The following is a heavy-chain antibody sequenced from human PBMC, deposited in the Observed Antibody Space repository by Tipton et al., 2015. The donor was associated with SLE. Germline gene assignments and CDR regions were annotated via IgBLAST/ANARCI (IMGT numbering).Heavy chain of an antibody. J-gene: IGHJ4*02. Sequence: TLSLTCTVSGGSISSHYWSWIRQPPGKGLEWIGYIYYSGSTNYNPSLKSRVTISVDTSKNQFSLKLSSVTAADTAVYYCARGGYCTNGVCYDFDYWGQGTLVTGSS. CDR3: ARGGYCTNGVCYDFDY. CDR1: GGSISSHY. CDR2: IYYSGST. V-gene: IGHV4-59*11. D-gene: IGHD2-8*01.